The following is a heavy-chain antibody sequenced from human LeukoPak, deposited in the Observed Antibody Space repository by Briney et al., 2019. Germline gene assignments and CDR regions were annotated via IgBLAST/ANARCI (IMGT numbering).Heavy chain of an antibody. CDR3: ASQASVRGGSNDY. D-gene: IGHD5-24*01. V-gene: IGHV4-38-2*02. CDR1: GYSISSGYY. J-gene: IGHJ4*02. CDR2: IYYSGST. Sequence: SETLSLTCTVSGYSISSGYYWVWIRQPPGKGLEWIGYIYYSGSTNYNPSLKSRVTISVDTSKNQFSLKLSSVTAADTAVYYCASQASVRGGSNDYWGQGTLVTVSS.